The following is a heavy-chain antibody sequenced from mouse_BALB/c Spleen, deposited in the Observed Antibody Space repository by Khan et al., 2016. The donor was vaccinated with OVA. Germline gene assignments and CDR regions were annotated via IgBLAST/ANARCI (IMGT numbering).Heavy chain of an antibody. CDR3: ASHLTGSFAY. CDR1: GFTFSSYS. CDR2: ISSAGDYT. V-gene: IGHV5-6*01. Sequence: EVQLQESGGDLVKPGGSLKLSCAASGFTFSSYSMSWVRQTPDKRLEWVATISSAGDYTYYPDSVKGRFTISRDNAKNTLYLQMSSLESEDTAMYYCASHLTGSFAYWGQGTLVTVSA. D-gene: IGHD4-1*01. J-gene: IGHJ3*01.